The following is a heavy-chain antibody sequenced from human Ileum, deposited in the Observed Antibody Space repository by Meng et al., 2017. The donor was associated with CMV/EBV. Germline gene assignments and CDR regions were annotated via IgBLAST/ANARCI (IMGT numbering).Heavy chain of an antibody. D-gene: IGHD3-22*01. V-gene: IGHV4-34*01. CDR2: VSHSGST. CDR3: ARLSHYYDTSSYYSFDY. J-gene: IGHJ4*02. Sequence: SETLSLTCGVNGGSFSDYFWNWIRQTPGKGLEWIGEVSHSGSTKYNPSLQSRLSISIDTSKNQFSLKLRSVLAADTAVYYCARLSHYYDTSSYYSFDYWGQGTLVTVSS. CDR1: GGSFSDYF.